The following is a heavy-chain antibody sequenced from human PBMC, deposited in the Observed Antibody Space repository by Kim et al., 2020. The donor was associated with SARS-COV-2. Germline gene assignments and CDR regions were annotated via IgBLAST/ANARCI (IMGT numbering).Heavy chain of an antibody. CDR1: GFTLSNYG. Sequence: GGSLRLSCVASGFTLSNYGMHWVRQAPGTGLEWVAVIWYDGSNKYYADSVKGRFTISRDNSKNTLYLQMNSLRAEDTAVYYCAKDYCSSTSCYSHYFDYWGQGTLVTVSS. CDR3: AKDYCSSTSCYSHYFDY. D-gene: IGHD2-2*01. CDR2: IWYDGSNK. J-gene: IGHJ4*02. V-gene: IGHV3-33*06.